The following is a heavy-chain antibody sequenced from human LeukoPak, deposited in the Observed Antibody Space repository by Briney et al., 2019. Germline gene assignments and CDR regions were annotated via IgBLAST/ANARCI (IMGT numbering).Heavy chain of an antibody. J-gene: IGHJ4*02. Sequence: SETLSLTCTVSGGSISSSSYYWGWIRQPPGKGLEWIGSIYYSGSTYYNPSLKSRVTISVDTSKNQFSLKLSSVTAADTAVYYCARDTGSSDYCGGDCYVDYWGQGTLVTVSS. CDR3: ARDTGSSDYCGGDCYVDY. V-gene: IGHV4-39*07. CDR1: GGSISSSSYY. D-gene: IGHD2-21*02. CDR2: IYYSGST.